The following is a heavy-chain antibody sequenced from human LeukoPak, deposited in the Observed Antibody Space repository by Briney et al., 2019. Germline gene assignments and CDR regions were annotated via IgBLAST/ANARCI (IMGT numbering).Heavy chain of an antibody. J-gene: IGHJ5*02. Sequence: KPSETLSLTCTVSGGSISSSSYYWGWIRQPPGKGLEWIGSIYYSGSTYYNPSLKSRVTISVDTSKNQFSLKLSSVTAADTAVYYCARHGKVAAAGSRWFDPWGQGTLVTVSS. D-gene: IGHD6-13*01. CDR1: GGSISSSSYY. CDR2: IYYSGST. CDR3: ARHGKVAAAGSRWFDP. V-gene: IGHV4-39*01.